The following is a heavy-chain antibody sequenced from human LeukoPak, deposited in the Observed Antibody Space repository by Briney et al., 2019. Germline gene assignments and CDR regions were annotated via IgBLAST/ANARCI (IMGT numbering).Heavy chain of an antibody. CDR1: GGSFSGYY. CDR2: INHSGST. J-gene: IGHJ5*02. Sequence: PSETLSLTCAVYGGSFSGYYWSWIRQPPGKGLEWIGEINHSGSTNYNPSLKSRVTISVDTSKNRFSLKLSSVTAADTAVYYCARVSYLWFGEGSWFDPWGQGTLVTVSS. CDR3: ARVSYLWFGEGSWFDP. D-gene: IGHD3-10*01. V-gene: IGHV4-34*01.